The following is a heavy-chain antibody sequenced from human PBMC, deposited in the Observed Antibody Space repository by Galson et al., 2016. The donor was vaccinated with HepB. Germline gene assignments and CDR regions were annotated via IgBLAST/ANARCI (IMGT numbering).Heavy chain of an antibody. CDR1: GFTLDHYA. V-gene: IGHV3-9*01. D-gene: IGHD2-15*01. Sequence: LRLSCAASGFTLDHYAMHWVRQAPGKGLEWVSGISWNSGSIGYADSVKGRFTISRDNAKNSLYLQMNSLRAGDTAVYYCARVVGNCSGGSCYSSPWGQGTLVTVSS. CDR3: ARVVGNCSGGSCYSSP. CDR2: ISWNSGSI. J-gene: IGHJ5*02.